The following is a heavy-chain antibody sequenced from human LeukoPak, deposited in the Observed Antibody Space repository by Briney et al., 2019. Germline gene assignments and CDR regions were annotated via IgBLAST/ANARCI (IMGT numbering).Heavy chain of an antibody. CDR3: AVEITSMVRGVTEFDY. V-gene: IGHV3-23*01. J-gene: IGHJ4*02. Sequence: PGGSLRLSCAASGFTFSSYAMSWVRQAPGKGLESVSAISGSGGSTYYADSVKGRFTISRDNSKNTLYLQMNSLRAEDTAVYYCAVEITSMVRGVTEFDYWGQGTLVTVSS. CDR1: GFTFSSYA. CDR2: ISGSGGST. D-gene: IGHD3-10*01.